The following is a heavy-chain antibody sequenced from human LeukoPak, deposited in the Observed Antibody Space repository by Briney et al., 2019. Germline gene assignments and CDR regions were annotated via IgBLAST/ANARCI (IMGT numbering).Heavy chain of an antibody. J-gene: IGHJ3*01. V-gene: IGHV3-9*01. CDR1: GFTFGDYA. Sequence: GGSLRLSCVAAGFTFGDYAMPWVRQAPGKGLEWVSGINWNTNKIDYADSVKGRFTISRDNAKSSLYLQMNSLRTEDTALYHCVKDVSGWSPRGDAFDLWGQGTMVTVAS. CDR3: VKDVSGWSPRGDAFDL. CDR2: INWNTNKI. D-gene: IGHD6-19*01.